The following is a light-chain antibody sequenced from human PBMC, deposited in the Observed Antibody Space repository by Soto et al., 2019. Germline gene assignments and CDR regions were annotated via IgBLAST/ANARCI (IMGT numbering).Light chain of an antibody. Sequence: QSVLTQPASVSGSPGQSITISCTGTSSDVGSHNLVCWYQQHPGQAPKLMIYEVSKRTLGVSARFSASKSGNTASLTISVLQAEDEADYYCCSYGGSRAVFGGGTQLTVL. J-gene: IGLJ7*01. CDR1: SSDVGSHNL. CDR2: EVS. V-gene: IGLV2-23*02. CDR3: CSYGGSRAV.